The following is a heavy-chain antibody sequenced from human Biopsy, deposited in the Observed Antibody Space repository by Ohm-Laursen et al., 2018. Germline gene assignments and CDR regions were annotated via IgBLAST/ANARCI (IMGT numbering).Heavy chain of an antibody. J-gene: IGHJ4*02. CDR2: IGSDARST. CDR3: ARAGPYYSDF. CDR1: GFTFSNYA. Sequence: GSPRLSCSASGFTFSNYAMGWVRQAPGKGLECVSSIGSDARSTLYADSVQGRFTISRDNSKNTLYLQIDNLRAEDTALYYCARAGPYYSDFWGQGTLVTVSS. V-gene: IGHV3-23*01.